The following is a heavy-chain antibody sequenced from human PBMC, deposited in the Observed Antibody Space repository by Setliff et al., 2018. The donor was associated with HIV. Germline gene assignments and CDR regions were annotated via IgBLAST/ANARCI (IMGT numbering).Heavy chain of an antibody. CDR1: GFTFNNYA. V-gene: IGHV3-23*01. D-gene: IGHD6-13*01. CDR2: ISGSTGST. CDR3: AKGRAGYMAGRQRTYAFGY. Sequence: GGSLRLSCAASGFTFNNYAMSWVRQAPGKGLEWVSAISGSTGSTYYADSVKGRFTISRDNSKNTLYLQMNSLRAEDTAVYYCAKGRAGYMAGRQRTYAFGYWGQGTLVTVSS. J-gene: IGHJ4*02.